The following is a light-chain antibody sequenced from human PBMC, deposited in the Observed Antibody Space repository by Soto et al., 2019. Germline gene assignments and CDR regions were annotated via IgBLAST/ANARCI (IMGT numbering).Light chain of an antibody. J-gene: IGKJ1*01. CDR2: AAS. Sequence: QLTQSPSSLSASVGDRVTITCRASESIDNWLAWYQQKPGKAPKLLIFAASTLVRGVPSRFSGRGSGTEFTLTISSLQADDYATFYCQQYHTDWTFGQGTKVDIK. CDR3: QQYHTDWT. CDR1: ESIDNW. V-gene: IGKV1-5*01.